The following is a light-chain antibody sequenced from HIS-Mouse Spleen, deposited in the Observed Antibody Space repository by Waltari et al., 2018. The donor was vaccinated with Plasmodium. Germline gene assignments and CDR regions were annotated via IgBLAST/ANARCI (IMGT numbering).Light chain of an antibody. J-gene: IGLJ2*01. CDR3: CSYAGSYTLV. CDR1: SSDVGGSNY. CDR2: DVS. Sequence: QSALTQPRPVSGSPGQSVTISCTGTSSDVGGSNYVSWYQQHPGQAPKLMIYDVSKRPSGVPDRFSGSKSGNTASLTISGLQAEDEADYYCCSYAGSYTLVFGGGTKLTIL. V-gene: IGLV2-11*01.